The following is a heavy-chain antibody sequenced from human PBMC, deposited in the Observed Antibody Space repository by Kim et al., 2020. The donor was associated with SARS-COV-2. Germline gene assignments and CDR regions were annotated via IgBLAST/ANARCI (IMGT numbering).Heavy chain of an antibody. V-gene: IGHV1-46*01. CDR3: ARVRGLVVVAAYDAFDI. CDR1: GYTFTSYY. D-gene: IGHD2-15*01. CDR2: INPSGGST. Sequence: ASVKVSCKASGYTFTSYYMHWVRQAPGQGLEWMGIINPSGGSTSYAQKFQGRVTMTRDTSTSTVYMELSSLRSEDTAVYYCARVRGLVVVAAYDAFDIWGKGKMVTVSS. J-gene: IGHJ3*02.